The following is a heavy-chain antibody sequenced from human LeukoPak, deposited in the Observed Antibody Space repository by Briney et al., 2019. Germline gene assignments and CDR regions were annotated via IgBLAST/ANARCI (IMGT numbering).Heavy chain of an antibody. D-gene: IGHD6-13*01. CDR2: INPNSGGT. CDR1: GYTFTGYY. V-gene: IGHV1-2*02. Sequence: ASVKASCKASGYTFTGYYMHWVRQAPGQGLEWMGWINPNSGGTNYAQKFQGRVTMTRDTSISTAYMELSRLRSHDTAVYYCARARSSTWYSGFDPWGQGTLVTVSS. CDR3: ARARSSTWYSGFDP. J-gene: IGHJ5*02.